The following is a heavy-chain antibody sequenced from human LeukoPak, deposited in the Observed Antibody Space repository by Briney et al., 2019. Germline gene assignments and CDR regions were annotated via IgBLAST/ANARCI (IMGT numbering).Heavy chain of an antibody. D-gene: IGHD6-13*01. CDR3: AREANIATAIVWFDP. J-gene: IGHJ5*02. CDR1: GGSISNYY. Sequence: SETLSLTCTVSGGSISNYYWSWIRQPPGKALEWIGYIYYTETTNYNPSLKSRATISIDTSKNQFSLILNSVTAADTAMYYCAREANIATAIVWFDPWGQGTLVTVSS. V-gene: IGHV4-59*01. CDR2: IYYTETT.